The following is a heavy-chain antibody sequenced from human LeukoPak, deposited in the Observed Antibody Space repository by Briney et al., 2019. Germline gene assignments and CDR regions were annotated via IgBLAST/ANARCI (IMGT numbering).Heavy chain of an antibody. CDR2: ISWNSGSI. CDR3: AKDTYYDSSGYPDY. J-gene: IGHJ4*02. V-gene: IGHV3-9*01. CDR1: GFTFSSYA. D-gene: IGHD3-22*01. Sequence: GGSLRLSCAASGFTFSSYAMHWVRQAPGKGLEWVSGISWNSGSIGYADSVKGRFTISRDNAKNSLYLQMNSLRAEDTALCYCAKDTYYDSSGYPDYWGQGTLVTVSS.